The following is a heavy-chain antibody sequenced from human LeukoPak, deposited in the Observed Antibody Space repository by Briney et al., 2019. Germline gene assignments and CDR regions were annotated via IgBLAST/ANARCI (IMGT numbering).Heavy chain of an antibody. CDR3: AKDAVYHDIWSCFDY. D-gene: IGHD3-3*01. V-gene: IGHV3-30*18. CDR2: ISYDGSNK. Sequence: PGRSLRLSCAASGFTFSNYGMHWVRQAPGKGREWVSVISYDGSNKYYTDSVKGRFTISRDNSKNTLYLEMSSLRAEDTAVYYCAKDAVYHDIWSCFDYWGQGILVTVSS. J-gene: IGHJ4*02. CDR1: GFTFSNYG.